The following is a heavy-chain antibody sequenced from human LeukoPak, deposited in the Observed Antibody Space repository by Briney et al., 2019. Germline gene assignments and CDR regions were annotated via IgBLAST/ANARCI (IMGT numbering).Heavy chain of an antibody. D-gene: IGHD4-23*01. CDR3: ARDRLGNPDAFDI. CDR2: INTYSGDT. V-gene: IGHV1-18*04. CDR1: GYTFTNHG. J-gene: IGHJ3*02. Sequence: GASVKVSCKASGYTFTNHGLTWVRQAPGQGLEWMGWINTYSGDTKYGQKFQGRVTMTTDTSTSTVFLELMSLRSDDTAVYYCARDRLGNPDAFDIWGPGTMVTVSS.